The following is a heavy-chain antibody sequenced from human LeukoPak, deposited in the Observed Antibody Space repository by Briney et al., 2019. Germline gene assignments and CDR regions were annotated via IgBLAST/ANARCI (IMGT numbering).Heavy chain of an antibody. V-gene: IGHV4-39*07. Sequence: SSETLSLTCTVSGGSISSSSYYWGWIRQPPGKGLEWIGSIYYSGSTYYNPSLKSRVTISVDTSKNQFSLKLSSVTAADTAVYYCARGQKAGCSSTSCYYNYWGQGTLVTVSS. CDR3: ARGQKAGCSSTSCYYNY. D-gene: IGHD2-2*01. CDR2: IYYSGST. J-gene: IGHJ4*02. CDR1: GGSISSSSYY.